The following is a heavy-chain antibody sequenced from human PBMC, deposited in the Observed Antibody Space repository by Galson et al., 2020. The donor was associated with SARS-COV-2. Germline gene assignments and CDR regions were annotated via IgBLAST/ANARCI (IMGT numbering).Heavy chain of an antibody. D-gene: IGHD3-3*01. CDR2: ISPTGST. J-gene: IGHJ4*02. CDR1: SDSISSGNFY. V-gene: IGHV4-61*09. CDR3: ARLTSYYDFWGGYSAPDS. Sequence: SETLSLTCNVSSDSISSGNFYWSWIRQPAGTGLEWIGHISPTGSTSYSPSLKSRVTISLDTSDNHFSLELTSVTAADTAVYFCARLTSYYDFWGGYSAPDSWGQGTLITVSS.